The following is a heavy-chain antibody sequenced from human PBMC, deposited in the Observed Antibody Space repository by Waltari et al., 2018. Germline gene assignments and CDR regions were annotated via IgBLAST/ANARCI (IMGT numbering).Heavy chain of an antibody. D-gene: IGHD3-16*01. CDR1: GFTFNNYA. J-gene: IGHJ5*02. Sequence: EMQQLESGGGLVQPGGSLRLSCATSGFTFNNYAMNWVRQAPGKGLGGVSAISAGGATTYYADSMKGRFTISRDNSKNTLYLQMNSLRAEDTAVYYCARVLRMGDLPHLSWGQGTLVTVSS. V-gene: IGHV3-23*01. CDR2: ISAGGATT. CDR3: ARVLRMGDLPHLS.